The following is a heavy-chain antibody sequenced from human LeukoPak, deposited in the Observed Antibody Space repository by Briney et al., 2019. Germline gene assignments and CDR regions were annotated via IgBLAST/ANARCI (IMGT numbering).Heavy chain of an antibody. V-gene: IGHV1-2*02. D-gene: IGHD5-12*01. J-gene: IGHJ5*02. CDR1: GYTFTGYY. Sequence: ASVKVSCKASGYTFTGYYMHWVRQAPGQGLEXXXXXXXXXGGTNYAQKFQGRVTMTRDTSISTAYMELSRLRSDDTAVYYCARVGYSGYDRPRYNWFDPWGQGTLVTVSS. CDR2: XXXXXGGT. CDR3: ARVGYSGYDRPRYNWFDP.